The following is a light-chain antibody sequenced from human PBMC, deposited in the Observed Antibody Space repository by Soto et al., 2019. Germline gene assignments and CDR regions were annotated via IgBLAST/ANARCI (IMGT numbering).Light chain of an antibody. Sequence: EIVMTQSPATLSLSPGERATLSCRASQSVSSSYLAWYQQKPGQAPRLLIYGASSRATGIPDRFSGSGSGTDFTLTISRLEPEDFAVYYCQQYGSSPSWTFDQGTKV. CDR3: QQYGSSPSWT. V-gene: IGKV3-20*01. CDR2: GAS. J-gene: IGKJ1*01. CDR1: QSVSSSY.